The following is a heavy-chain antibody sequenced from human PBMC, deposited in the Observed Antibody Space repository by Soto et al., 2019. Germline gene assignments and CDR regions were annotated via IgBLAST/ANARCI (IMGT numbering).Heavy chain of an antibody. CDR3: ARCIAAAGSYYYYGMDV. CDR2: INPNSGGT. Sequence: ASVKFSCKASGYTFTGYYMHWVRQAPGQGLEWMGWINPNSGGTNYAQKFQGWVTMTRDTSISTAYMELSRLRSDDTAVYYCARCIAAAGSYYYYGMDVWGQGTTVTVSS. J-gene: IGHJ6*02. D-gene: IGHD6-13*01. CDR1: GYTFTGYY. V-gene: IGHV1-2*04.